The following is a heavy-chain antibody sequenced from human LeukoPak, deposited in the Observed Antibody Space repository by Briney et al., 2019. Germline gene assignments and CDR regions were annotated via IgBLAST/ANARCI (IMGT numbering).Heavy chain of an antibody. D-gene: IGHD6-13*01. CDR3: ARELSSSWYSYYYYGMDV. V-gene: IGHV4-4*07. CDR1: GGSISSYY. Sequence: SETLSLTCTVSGGSISSYYWSWIRQPAGKGLEWIGRIYTSGSTNYNPSLKSRVTMSVDTSKNQFSLKLSSVTAADTAVYYCARELSSSWYSYYYYGMDVWDQGTTVTVSS. CDR2: IYTSGST. J-gene: IGHJ6*02.